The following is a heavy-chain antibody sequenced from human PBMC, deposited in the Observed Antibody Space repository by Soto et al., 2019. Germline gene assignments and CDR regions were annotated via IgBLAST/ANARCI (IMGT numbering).Heavy chain of an antibody. Sequence: SVKVSCEASGCTFSSYAISWVRQAPGQGLEWMGGIIPIFGTANYAQKFQGRVTITADESTSTAYMELSSLRSEDTAVYYCASHSSVVTSFDYWGQGTLVTVSS. CDR2: IIPIFGTA. J-gene: IGHJ4*02. CDR3: ASHSSVVTSFDY. CDR1: GCTFSSYA. D-gene: IGHD3-16*02. V-gene: IGHV1-69*13.